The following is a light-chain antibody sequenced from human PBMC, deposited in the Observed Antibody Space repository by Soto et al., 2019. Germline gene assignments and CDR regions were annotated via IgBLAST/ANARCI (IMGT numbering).Light chain of an antibody. Sequence: EIVLTQSPGTLSLSPGERGTLSCRASQSVSNNYLAWYQQKPGQAPRLLIYGASNRDTGIPDRFSGSGSGTDCTLTISRLEPEDFSVYYCQQYGRSPTTFGQGTKVDIK. V-gene: IGKV3-20*01. CDR1: QSVSNNY. CDR2: GAS. CDR3: QQYGRSPTT. J-gene: IGKJ1*01.